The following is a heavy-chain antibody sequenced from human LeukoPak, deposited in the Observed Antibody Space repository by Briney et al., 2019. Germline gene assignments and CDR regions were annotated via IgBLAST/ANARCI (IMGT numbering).Heavy chain of an antibody. CDR2: IRHDGSNK. Sequence: GGSLRLSCAASGFTFSSYGMHWVRQAPGKGLEWVAFIRHDGSNKYYADSVKGRFTISRDNSKNTLYLQMNSLRAEDTAVYYCAKDCLYYDILTGYRDSDAFDIWGQGTMVTVSS. CDR3: AKDCLYYDILTGYRDSDAFDI. J-gene: IGHJ3*02. CDR1: GFTFSSYG. D-gene: IGHD3-9*01. V-gene: IGHV3-30*02.